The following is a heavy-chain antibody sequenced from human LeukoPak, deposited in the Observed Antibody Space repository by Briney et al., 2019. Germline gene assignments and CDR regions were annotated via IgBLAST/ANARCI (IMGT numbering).Heavy chain of an antibody. V-gene: IGHV3-30-3*01. CDR2: ISYDGSNK. Sequence: GRSLRLSRAASGFTFSSYAMHWVRQAPGKGLEWVAVISYDGSNKYYADCVKGRFTISRDNSKNTLYLQMNSLRAEDTAVYYCARDLGIIVPAAQGADYWGQGTLVTVSS. J-gene: IGHJ4*02. CDR3: ARDLGIIVPAAQGADY. CDR1: GFTFSSYA. D-gene: IGHD2-2*01.